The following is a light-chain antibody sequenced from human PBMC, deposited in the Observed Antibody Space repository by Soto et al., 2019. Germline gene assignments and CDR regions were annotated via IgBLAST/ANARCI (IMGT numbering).Light chain of an antibody. CDR2: GAS. CDR3: QQYCSSPYT. V-gene: IGKV3-20*01. Sequence: EILLTQSPGTLSLSPGERATLSCRASQSVRNSYLAWYQQKPGQAPRLLIYGASGRATGIPDRFSGSGSGTDFTLTISRLEPEDVAVYYCQQYCSSPYTFGQGTKLEI. J-gene: IGKJ2*01. CDR1: QSVRNSY.